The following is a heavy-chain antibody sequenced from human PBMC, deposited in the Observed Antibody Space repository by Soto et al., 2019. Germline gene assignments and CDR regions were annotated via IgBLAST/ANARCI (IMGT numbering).Heavy chain of an antibody. D-gene: IGHD2-21*01. CDR3: AKSLLFVDHGYMDV. J-gene: IGHJ6*03. CDR2: IIPIQGKA. V-gene: IGHV1-69*02. Sequence: QVQLVQSGAELKKPGSSVKVSCEASGGSFTSYSFTWVRQAPGQGLEWMGRIIPIQGKANYALKFQDRVTITADRSTRRVYMELTSLRPEDTAVYFCAKSLLFVDHGYMDVWGKGTTVTVSS. CDR1: GGSFTSYS.